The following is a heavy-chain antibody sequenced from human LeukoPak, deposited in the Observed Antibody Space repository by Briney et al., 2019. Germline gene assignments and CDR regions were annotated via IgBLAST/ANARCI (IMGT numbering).Heavy chain of an antibody. CDR1: GGSISISY. CDR2: IYYDGST. Sequence: PSETLSPTCTVSGGSISISYWSWIRQPPGKGLEWIGYIYYDGSTSYNPSLKSRVSISVDTSKNQFSLNLSSVTAADTAVYYCARGSRSGNWYFDLWGRGTLVTVSS. V-gene: IGHV4-59*01. D-gene: IGHD1-14*01. J-gene: IGHJ2*01. CDR3: ARGSRSGNWYFDL.